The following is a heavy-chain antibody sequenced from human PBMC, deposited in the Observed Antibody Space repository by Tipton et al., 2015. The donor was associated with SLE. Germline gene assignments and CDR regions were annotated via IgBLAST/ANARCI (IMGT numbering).Heavy chain of an antibody. CDR2: INHSGSS. D-gene: IGHD3-10*01. CDR1: GGSFSGYY. J-gene: IGHJ3*02. Sequence: TLSLTCAVYGGSFSGYYWSWIRQPPGKGLEWIGEINHSGSSNYNPSLKSRVTISVDTSKKQFSLKLSSVTAADTAVFYCARDTDHYYGSGSSRAFDIWGQGTMVTVSS. V-gene: IGHV4-34*01. CDR3: ARDTDHYYGSGSSRAFDI.